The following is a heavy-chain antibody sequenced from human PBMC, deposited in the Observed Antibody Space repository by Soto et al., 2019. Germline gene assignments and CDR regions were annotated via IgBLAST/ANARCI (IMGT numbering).Heavy chain of an antibody. CDR1: GGSISSSSYY. CDR3: ARLHLDGYSYGYFDY. D-gene: IGHD5-18*01. Sequence: SETLSLTCTVSGGSISSSSYYWGWIRQPPGKGLEWIGSIYYSGSTYYNPSLKSRVTISVDTSKNQFSLKLSSVTAADTAVYYCARLHLDGYSYGYFDYWGQGTLVTVS. V-gene: IGHV4-39*01. CDR2: IYYSGST. J-gene: IGHJ4*02.